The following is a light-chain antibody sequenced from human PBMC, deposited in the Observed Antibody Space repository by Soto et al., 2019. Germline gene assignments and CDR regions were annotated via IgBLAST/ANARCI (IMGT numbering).Light chain of an antibody. Sequence: EIVMTQSPATLSVSPGDRATLSCRASQSVSDNLAWYQQKPGQAPRLFIYGASARATGIPARFSGSGSGTEFTLTISSLQSEDFAVYYCQQYNNWPITFGQGTRLEIK. CDR2: GAS. CDR3: QQYNNWPIT. V-gene: IGKV3-15*01. J-gene: IGKJ5*01. CDR1: QSVSDN.